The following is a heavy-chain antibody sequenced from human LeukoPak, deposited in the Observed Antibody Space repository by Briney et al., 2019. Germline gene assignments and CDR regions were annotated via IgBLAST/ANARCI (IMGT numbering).Heavy chain of an antibody. CDR3: ARGGSGYDAFDY. V-gene: IGHV3-21*01. CDR1: GFTFSSYS. J-gene: IGHJ4*02. Sequence: GGSLRLSCAASGFTFSSYSMNWVHQAPGKGLEWVSSISSSSSYIYYADSVKGRFTISRDNAENSLYLQMNSLRAEDTAVYYCARGGSGYDAFDYWGQGTLVTVSS. D-gene: IGHD3-22*01. CDR2: ISSSSSYI.